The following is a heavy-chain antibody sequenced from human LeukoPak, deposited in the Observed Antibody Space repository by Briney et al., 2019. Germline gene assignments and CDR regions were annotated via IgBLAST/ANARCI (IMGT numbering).Heavy chain of an antibody. D-gene: IGHD3-3*02. V-gene: IGHV3-23*01. CDR3: ARGASRISWPGIDY. CDR1: GFTFSSYA. Sequence: GGSLRLSCAASGFTFSSYAMSRVRQAPGKGLEWVSAISGSGGSTYYADSVKGRFTISRDHSNNSVSLQMTNLRVEDTAIYYCARGASRISWPGIDYWGQGTLVTVSS. J-gene: IGHJ4*02. CDR2: ISGSGGST.